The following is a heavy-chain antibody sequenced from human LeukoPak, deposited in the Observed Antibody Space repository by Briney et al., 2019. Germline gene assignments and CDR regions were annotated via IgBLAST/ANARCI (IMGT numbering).Heavy chain of an antibody. CDR1: GYTFTSYG. Sequence: ASVKVSCKASGYTFTSYGISWVRQAPEQGLEWMGWISAYNGNTHYAQKLQGRVTMTTDTSTSTAYMELRSLRSDDTAVYYCARDLRPVLLWFGELLGDYWGQGTLVTVSS. V-gene: IGHV1-18*01. D-gene: IGHD3-10*01. CDR3: ARDLRPVLLWFGELLGDY. J-gene: IGHJ4*02. CDR2: ISAYNGNT.